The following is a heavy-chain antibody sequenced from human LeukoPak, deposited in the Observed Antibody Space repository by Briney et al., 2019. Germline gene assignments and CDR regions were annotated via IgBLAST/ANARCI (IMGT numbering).Heavy chain of an antibody. D-gene: IGHD3-22*01. J-gene: IGHJ5*02. CDR3: ARANTYYDKWFDP. CDR2: IKQDGSEQ. V-gene: IGHV3-7*01. Sequence: GGSLRLSCTASGFTFSAYWTSWVRQTPGKGLEWVANIKQDGSEQYYVDSVKGRFSISRDNAKNSLYLQMNSLRAEDTAVYYCARANTYYDKWFDPWGQGTLVTVSS. CDR1: GFTFSAYW.